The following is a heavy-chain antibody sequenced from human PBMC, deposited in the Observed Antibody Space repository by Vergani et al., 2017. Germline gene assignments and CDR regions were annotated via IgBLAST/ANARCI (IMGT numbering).Heavy chain of an antibody. Sequence: QVQLQESGPGLVKPSGTLSLTCAVSGGSISSSNWWSWVRQPPGKGLEWIGEIYHSGSTNYNPALKSRVTISVAKSKNQFSLKLSSVTAADTAVYYCARELLGVGATTSAFDIWGQGTMVTVSS. V-gene: IGHV4-4*02. CDR3: ARELLGVGATTSAFDI. J-gene: IGHJ3*02. D-gene: IGHD1-26*01. CDR1: GGSISSSNW. CDR2: IYHSGST.